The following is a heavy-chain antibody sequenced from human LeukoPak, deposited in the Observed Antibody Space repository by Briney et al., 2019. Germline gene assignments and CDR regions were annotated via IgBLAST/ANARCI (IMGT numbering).Heavy chain of an antibody. D-gene: IGHD2-2*01. CDR3: ARDRERYCSSTSCQNWFDP. V-gene: IGHV4-61*02. CDR2: IYTSGST. Sequence: SSETLSLTCTVSGGSISSGSYYWSWIRQPAGKGLEWIGRIYTSGSTNYNPSLKSRVTISVDTSKNQFSLKLSSVTAADTAVYYCARDRERYCSSTSCQNWFDPWGQGTLVTVSS. J-gene: IGHJ5*02. CDR1: GGSISSGSYY.